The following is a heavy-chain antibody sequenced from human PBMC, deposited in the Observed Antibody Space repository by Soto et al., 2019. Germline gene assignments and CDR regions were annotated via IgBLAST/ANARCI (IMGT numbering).Heavy chain of an antibody. D-gene: IGHD3-22*01. V-gene: IGHV3-23*01. CDR1: GFTFSSYT. Sequence: PEGSLKLSSADFGFTFSSYTMSWVRQAPGKGLEWVSAISGSGGSTYYADSVKGRFTISRDNSKNTLYLQMNSLRAEDTAVYYCAKDVVTMIVVVITPYYFDYWGQGTLVTVSS. J-gene: IGHJ4*02. CDR2: ISGSGGST. CDR3: AKDVVTMIVVVITPYYFDY.